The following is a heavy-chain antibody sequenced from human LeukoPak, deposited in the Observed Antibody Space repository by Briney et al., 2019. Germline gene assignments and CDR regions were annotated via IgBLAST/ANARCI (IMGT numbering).Heavy chain of an antibody. J-gene: IGHJ4*02. V-gene: IGHV3-49*04. CDR3: TRVKGRELLWFGESTPDY. CDR1: GFTFGDYA. D-gene: IGHD3-10*01. CDR2: TRSKAYGGTT. Sequence: GGSLRLSCTASGFTFGDYAMSWVRQAPGKGLEWVGFTRSKAYGGTTEYAASVKGRFTISRDDSKSIAYLQMNSLKTEDTAVYYCTRVKGRELLWFGESTPDYWGQGTLVTVSS.